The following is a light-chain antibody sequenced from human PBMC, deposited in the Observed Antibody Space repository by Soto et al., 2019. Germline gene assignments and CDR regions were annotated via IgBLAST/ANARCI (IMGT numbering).Light chain of an antibody. CDR3: CSYAGSYTLYV. CDR2: DVS. CDR1: SSDVGGYNY. V-gene: IGLV2-11*01. Sequence: QSALSHPRSVSGSHGQSVTISCTGTSSDVGGYNYVSWYQQHPGKAPKLMIYDVSKRPSGVPDRFSGSKSGNTASLTISGLQAEDEADYYCCSYAGSYTLYVFGSGTKLTVL. J-gene: IGLJ1*01.